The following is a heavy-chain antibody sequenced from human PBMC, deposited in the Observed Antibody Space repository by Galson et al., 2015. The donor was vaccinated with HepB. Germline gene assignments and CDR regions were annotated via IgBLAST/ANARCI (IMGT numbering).Heavy chain of an antibody. D-gene: IGHD3-16*02. CDR1: GGTFNNYA. CDR3: ARGQLHLGKLSSLAREFWFDP. V-gene: IGHV1-69*10. Sequence: SVKVSCKASGGTFNNYAITWVRQAPGQGLEWVGGIVPMVGIENYSQKLQGRVTITADKSTSTAYIELTRLRSEDTAVYYCARGQLHLGKLSSLAREFWFDPWGQGTLVTVSS. J-gene: IGHJ5*02. CDR2: IVPMVGIE.